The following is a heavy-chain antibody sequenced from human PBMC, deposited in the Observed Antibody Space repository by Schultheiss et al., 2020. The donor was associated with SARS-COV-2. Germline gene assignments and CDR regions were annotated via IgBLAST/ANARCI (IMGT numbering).Heavy chain of an antibody. CDR2: INNSGGNT. CDR1: GFTFSSYA. D-gene: IGHD3-10*01. CDR3: ARSQEEYYGSGSYYRYYYGMDV. J-gene: IGHJ6*02. V-gene: IGHV3-23*01. Sequence: GGSLRLSCAASGFTFSSYAMNWVRQAPGKGLEWVSPINNSGGNTYYADSVKGRFTISRDNAKNSLYLQMNSLRAEDTAVYYCARSQEEYYGSGSYYRYYYGMDVWGQGTTVTVSS.